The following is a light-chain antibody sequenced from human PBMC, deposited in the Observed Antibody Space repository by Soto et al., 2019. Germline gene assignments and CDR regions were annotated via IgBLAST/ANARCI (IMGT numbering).Light chain of an antibody. V-gene: IGLV4-69*01. CDR2: LNSDGSH. J-gene: IGLJ3*02. Sequence: QPVLTQSPSASASLGASVKLTCTLSSGHSNYAIAWHQQQPEKGPRYSMNLNSDGSHTKGDGIPDRFSGSSSGAERYLTISSLQSEDEADYYCQTWATGIRVFGGGTKLTVL. CDR1: SGHSNYA. CDR3: QTWATGIRV.